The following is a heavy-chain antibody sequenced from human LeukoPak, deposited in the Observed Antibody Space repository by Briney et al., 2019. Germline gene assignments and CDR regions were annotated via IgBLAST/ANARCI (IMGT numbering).Heavy chain of an antibody. J-gene: IGHJ3*02. CDR3: ARHGLVAARHAFDI. D-gene: IGHD6-6*01. Sequence: SETLSLTCTVFYGSFSGYYWTWVRQPPGKGLEWIAEINHNGNTNYNPSLKSRVTISVDTSKDQFSLKLSSVTAADTAVYYCARHGLVAARHAFDIWGQGTMVTVSS. V-gene: IGHV4-34*01. CDR2: INHNGNT. CDR1: YGSFSGYY.